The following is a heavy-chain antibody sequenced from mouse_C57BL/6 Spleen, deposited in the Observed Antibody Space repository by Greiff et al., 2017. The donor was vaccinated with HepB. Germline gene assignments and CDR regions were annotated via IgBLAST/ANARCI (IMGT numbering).Heavy chain of an antibody. CDR1: GYTFTDYN. CDR2: INPNNGGT. Sequence: VQLQQSGPELVKPGASVKIPCKASGYTFTDYNMDWVKQSHGKSLEWIGDINPNNGGTIYNQKFKGKATSTVDKSSSTAYMELRSLTSEDTAVYYCARHPPYAMDYWGQGTSVTVSS. CDR3: ARHPPYAMDY. V-gene: IGHV1-18*01. J-gene: IGHJ4*01.